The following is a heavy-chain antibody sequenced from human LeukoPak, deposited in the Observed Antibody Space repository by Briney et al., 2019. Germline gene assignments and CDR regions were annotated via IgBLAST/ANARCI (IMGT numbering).Heavy chain of an antibody. V-gene: IGHV1-18*04. CDR3: AIYRYSGPIDY. CDR2: ISAYNGNT. Sequence: AAVKVSCKASGYTFTSYGISWVRQAPGPGLEWMGWISAYNGNTNYAQKLQGRVTMTTDTSTSTAYMELRSLRSDDTAVYYCAIYRYSGPIDYWGQGTLVTVSS. CDR1: GYTFTSYG. D-gene: IGHD5-12*01. J-gene: IGHJ4*02.